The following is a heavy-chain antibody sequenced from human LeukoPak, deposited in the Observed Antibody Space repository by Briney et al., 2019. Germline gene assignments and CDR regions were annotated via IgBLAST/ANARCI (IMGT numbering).Heavy chain of an antibody. CDR3: PRDRGSSWYDWFDP. Sequence: ASVKVSCKASGYTFTGYYMHWVRQAPGQGLEWMGWINPNSGGTNYAQKFQGRVTMTRDTSISTAYMELSRLRSDDTAVYYCPRDRGSSWYDWFDPWGQGTLVTVSS. CDR2: INPNSGGT. V-gene: IGHV1-2*02. J-gene: IGHJ5*02. CDR1: GYTFTGYY. D-gene: IGHD6-13*01.